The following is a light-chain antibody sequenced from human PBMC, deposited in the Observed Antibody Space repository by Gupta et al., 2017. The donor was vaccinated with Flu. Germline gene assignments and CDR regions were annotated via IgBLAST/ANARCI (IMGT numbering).Light chain of an antibody. CDR3: QSYDGSSKHYV. V-gene: IGLV6-57*01. CDR2: ENY. J-gene: IGLJ1*01. CDR1: SGTIASNY. Sequence: NFMLTQPHSVSESPGKTVIISCTRSSGTIASNYVDWYQQRPGTSPITVIYENYQRPSGVPDRSSGSIDSSSNSASLTISGLRTDDEADYYCQSYDGSSKHYVFGTGTKVTVL.